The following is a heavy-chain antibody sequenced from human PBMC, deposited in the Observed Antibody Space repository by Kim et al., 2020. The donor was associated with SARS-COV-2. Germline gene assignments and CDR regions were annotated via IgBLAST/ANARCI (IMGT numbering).Heavy chain of an antibody. CDR2: IYYSGST. J-gene: IGHJ5*02. CDR3: AREETRFFYRWFDT. D-gene: IGHD3-16*01. CDR1: GGSVSSGSYY. Sequence: SETLSLTCTVSGGSVSSGSYYWSWIRQPPGKGLEWIGYIYYSGSTNYNPSLKSRVTISVDTSKNQFSLKLSSVTAADTAVYYCAREETRFFYRWFDTWGQRTLVTVSS. V-gene: IGHV4-61*01.